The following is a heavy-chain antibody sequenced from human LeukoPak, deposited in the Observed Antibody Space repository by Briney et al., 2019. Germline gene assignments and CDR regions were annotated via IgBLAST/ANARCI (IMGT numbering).Heavy chain of an antibody. CDR2: INHSGST. D-gene: IGHD5-24*01. V-gene: IGHV4-34*01. CDR1: GGSFSGYY. Sequence: SETLSLTCAAYGGSFSGYYWSWIRQPPGRGLEWIGEINHSGSTNYNPSLKSRVTISVDTSKNQFSLKLSSVTAADTAVYYCARGLGDGYNDAGSLVSGYYFDYWGQGTLVTVSS. J-gene: IGHJ4*02. CDR3: ARGLGDGYNDAGSLVSGYYFDY.